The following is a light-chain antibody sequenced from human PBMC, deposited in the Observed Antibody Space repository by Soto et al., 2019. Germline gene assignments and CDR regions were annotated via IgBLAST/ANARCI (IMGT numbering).Light chain of an antibody. CDR1: QTISSW. V-gene: IGKV1-5*03. CDR2: KAS. J-gene: IGKJ1*01. Sequence: DIQMTQSPSTLSGSVGDRVTLTCRASQTISSWLAWYQQKPGKALKLLIYKASTLKSGVPSRFSGSGSGTEFTLTISSLQPDDFATYYCQHYNSYSEAFGQGTKVDI. CDR3: QHYNSYSEA.